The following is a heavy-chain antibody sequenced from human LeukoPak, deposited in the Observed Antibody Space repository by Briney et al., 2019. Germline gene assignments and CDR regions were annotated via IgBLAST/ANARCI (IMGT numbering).Heavy chain of an antibody. J-gene: IGHJ4*02. D-gene: IGHD3-10*01. Sequence: GASVKVSCKASGGTFSSYAISWVRQAPGQGLEWMGRIIPILGIANYAQKFQGRVTITADKSTITAYMELSSLRSEDTAVYYCARSYYGSGSYYVFDYWGQGTLVTVSS. CDR1: GGTFSSYA. V-gene: IGHV1-69*04. CDR2: IIPILGIA. CDR3: ARSYYGSGSYYVFDY.